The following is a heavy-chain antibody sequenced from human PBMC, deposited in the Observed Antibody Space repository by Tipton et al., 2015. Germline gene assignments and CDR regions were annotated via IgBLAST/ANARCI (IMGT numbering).Heavy chain of an antibody. CDR2: ISSSGVST. CDR3: TKDYDSSGDYYFGY. D-gene: IGHD3-22*01. Sequence: SLRLSCEASGFTFNNHAMSWVRQAPGKGLEWVSSISSSGVSTYYPDSVQGRFTVSRDNSKNMVYLQMDSLRAEDTAVYYCTKDYDSSGDYYFGYWGQGTLVTVSS. J-gene: IGHJ4*02. CDR1: GFTFNNHA. V-gene: IGHV3-23*01.